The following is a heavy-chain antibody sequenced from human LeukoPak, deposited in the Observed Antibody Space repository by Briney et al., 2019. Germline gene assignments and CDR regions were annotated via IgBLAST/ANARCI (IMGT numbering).Heavy chain of an antibody. CDR1: GGTFSSYA. CDR2: IIPILGIA. Sequence: ASVKVSCKASGGTFSSYAISWVRQAPGQGLEWMGRIIPILGIANYAQKFQGRVTITADKSTSTAYMELSSLRSEDTAVYYCARVPYDGAFDIWGQGTMVTVSS. CDR3: ARVPYDGAFDI. J-gene: IGHJ3*02. V-gene: IGHV1-69*04. D-gene: IGHD2-21*01.